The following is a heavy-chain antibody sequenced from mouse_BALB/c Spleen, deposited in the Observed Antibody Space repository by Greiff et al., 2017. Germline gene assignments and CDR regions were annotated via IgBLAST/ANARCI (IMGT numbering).Heavy chain of an antibody. CDR2: ISDGGSYT. D-gene: IGHD2-4*01. V-gene: IGHV5-4*02. CDR1: GFTFSDYY. J-gene: IGHJ3*01. Sequence: EVQGVESGGGLVKPGGSLKLSCAASGFTFSDYYMYWVRQTPEKRLEWVATISDGGSYTYYPDSVKGRFTISRDNAKNNLYLQMSSLKSEDTAMYYCASPYDYDVAYWGQGTLVTVSA. CDR3: ASPYDYDVAY.